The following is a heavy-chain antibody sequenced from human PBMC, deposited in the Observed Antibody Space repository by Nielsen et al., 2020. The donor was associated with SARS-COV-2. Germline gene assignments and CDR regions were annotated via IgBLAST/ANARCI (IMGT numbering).Heavy chain of an antibody. CDR3: ARSRGCSATSCFFDY. J-gene: IGHJ4*02. CDR2: INSDSGNT. Sequence: ASVKVSSKASGYTFTAYAIHWVRPDPGQRLEWMGWINSDSGNTKYSQKFRGRVTITRDTSASTAYMELSGLSSEDTAVYYCARSRGCSATSCFFDYWGQGALVTVSS. V-gene: IGHV1-3*04. D-gene: IGHD2-2*01. CDR1: GYTFTAYA.